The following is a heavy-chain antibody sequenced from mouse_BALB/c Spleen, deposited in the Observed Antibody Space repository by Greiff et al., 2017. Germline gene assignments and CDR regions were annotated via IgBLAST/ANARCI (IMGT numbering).Heavy chain of an antibody. CDR3: ARFYDYYFDY. D-gene: IGHD2-3*01. CDR1: GYNFTSYW. Sequence: QVQLKQPGAELVKPGTSVKLSCKASGYNFTSYWINWVKLRPGQGLEWIGDIYPGSGSTNYNEKFKSKATLTVDTSSSTAYMQLSSLASEDSALYYCARFYDYYFDYWGQGTTLTVSS. V-gene: IGHV1-55*01. CDR2: IYPGSGST. J-gene: IGHJ2*01.